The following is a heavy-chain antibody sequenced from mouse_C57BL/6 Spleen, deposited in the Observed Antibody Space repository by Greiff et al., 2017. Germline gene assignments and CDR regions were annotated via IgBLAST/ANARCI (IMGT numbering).Heavy chain of an antibody. Sequence: LQESGAELVKPGASVKISCKASGYAFSSYWMNWVKQRPGKGLEWIGQIYPGDGDTNYNGKFKGKATLTADKSSSTAYMQLSSLTSEDSAVYFCAIYGYDGPMDYWGQGTSVTVSS. V-gene: IGHV1-80*01. D-gene: IGHD2-2*01. CDR3: AIYGYDGPMDY. J-gene: IGHJ4*01. CDR1: GYAFSSYW. CDR2: IYPGDGDT.